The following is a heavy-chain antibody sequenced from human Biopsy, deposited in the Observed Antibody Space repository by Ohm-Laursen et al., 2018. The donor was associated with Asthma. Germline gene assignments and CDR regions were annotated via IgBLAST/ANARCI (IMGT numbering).Heavy chain of an antibody. V-gene: IGHV1-2*06. J-gene: IGHJ5*02. CDR1: GYTFIGYH. Sequence: ASVKVSCKTSGYTFIGYHIHWVRQAPGQGLEWMGRINPNSGGTNYAQKFQGRVTMTSDTSISTAYMELSRLRPDDTALYYCARSQKSPGDRLFDPWGQGTLVTVSS. D-gene: IGHD7-27*01. CDR2: INPNSGGT. CDR3: ARSQKSPGDRLFDP.